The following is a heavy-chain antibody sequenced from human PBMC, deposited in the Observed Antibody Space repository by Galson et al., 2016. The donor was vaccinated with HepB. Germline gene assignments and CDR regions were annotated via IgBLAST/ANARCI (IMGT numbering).Heavy chain of an antibody. Sequence: PALVKPTQTLTLTCTFSGFSLSTSGMCVSWIRQPPGKALEWLALIDWNDDKYYRTSLKTRLTISKDTPKNQVVLTMTNMDPVDTATYYCARAHSSLSGVFDSWGQGTLVTVSS. V-gene: IGHV2-70*01. D-gene: IGHD6-6*01. CDR2: IDWNDDK. CDR3: ARAHSSLSGVFDS. J-gene: IGHJ4*02. CDR1: GFSLSTSGMC.